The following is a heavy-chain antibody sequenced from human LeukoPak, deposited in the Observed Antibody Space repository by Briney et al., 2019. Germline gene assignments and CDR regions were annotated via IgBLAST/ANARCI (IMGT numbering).Heavy chain of an antibody. CDR3: ARGGGSYGGDFDY. CDR1: GGSISRYY. D-gene: IGHD1-26*01. V-gene: IGHV4-59*01. J-gene: IGHJ4*02. Sequence: SETLSLTCTVSGGSISRYYWSWIRQTPGKGLEWIGYIFYNGSTHYNPSLKSRVTISLDTSKNQFSLKLASVTSADTAVYYCARGGGSYGGDFDYWGQGTLVTVSS. CDR2: IFYNGST.